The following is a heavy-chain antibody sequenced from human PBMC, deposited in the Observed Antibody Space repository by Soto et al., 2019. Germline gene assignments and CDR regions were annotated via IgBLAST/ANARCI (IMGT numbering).Heavy chain of an antibody. CDR1: GYTFTGYY. CDR3: ARVWSDMRIYYYYGMDV. Sequence: ASVKVSCKASGYTFTGYYMHWVRQAPGQGLEWMGWINPNSGGTNYAQKFQGRVTMTRDTYISTAYMELSRLRADDTAVYYCARVWSDMRIYYYYGMDVWGQGTTVTVSS. V-gene: IGHV1-2*02. CDR2: INPNSGGT. J-gene: IGHJ6*02. D-gene: IGHD3-10*01.